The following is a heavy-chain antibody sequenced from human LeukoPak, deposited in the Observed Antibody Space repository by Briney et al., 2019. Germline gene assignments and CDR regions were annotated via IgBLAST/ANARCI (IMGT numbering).Heavy chain of an antibody. D-gene: IGHD3-10*01. CDR2: MSGSGGSGT. V-gene: IGHV3-23*01. CDR1: GFAFSTYA. CDR3: ARELDGSGSYYDY. J-gene: IGHJ4*02. Sequence: GGSLRLSCAASGFAFSTYAMSWVRQAPGKGLERVSVMSGSGGSGTYYADSVKGRFTISRDNSKNTLYLQMNSLRAEDTAVYYCARELDGSGSYYDYWGQGTLVTVSS.